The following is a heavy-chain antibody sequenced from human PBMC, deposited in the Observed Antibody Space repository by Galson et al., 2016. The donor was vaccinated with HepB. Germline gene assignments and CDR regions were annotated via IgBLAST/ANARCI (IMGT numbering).Heavy chain of an antibody. J-gene: IGHJ1*01. CDR2: ISGSGGTT. V-gene: IGHV3-23*01. CDR3: AKGAYSLPENFQH. Sequence: SLRLSCAASGFTFSSYAMNWVRQPPGKGLEWVSSISGSGGTTYYADSLKGRFTIPRDNSKSTLYLQVNSLRAEDTAVYYCAKGAYSLPENFQHWGQGTLVTVSS. CDR1: GFTFSSYA. D-gene: IGHD2-15*01.